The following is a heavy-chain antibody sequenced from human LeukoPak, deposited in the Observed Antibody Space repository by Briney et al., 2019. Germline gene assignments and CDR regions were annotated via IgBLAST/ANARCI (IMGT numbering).Heavy chain of an antibody. CDR3: ARAGSGALRD. J-gene: IGHJ4*02. CDR2: IYYSGST. V-gene: IGHV4-59*01. Sequence: SETLSLTCTVSGGSISSYYWSWIRQPPGKGLEWIGYIYYSGSTNYNPSLKSRVTISVDTSKNQFSLKLSSVTAADTAVYYCARAGSGALRDWGQGTLVTVSS. CDR1: GGSISSYY. D-gene: IGHD3-10*01.